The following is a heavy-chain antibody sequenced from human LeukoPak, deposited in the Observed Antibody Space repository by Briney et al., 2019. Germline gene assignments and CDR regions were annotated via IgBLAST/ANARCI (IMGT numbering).Heavy chain of an antibody. CDR3: ASGPVAMVTW. CDR1: GGSTTSSY. D-gene: IGHD5-18*01. CDR2: IYYSGSI. V-gene: IGHV4-59*08. Sequence: SETLSLTCTVSGGSTTSSYWSWIRQPPGRGLEWIGYIYYSGSINYNPSLESRVTISVDTSKNQFSLKLSSVTAADTAVYYCASGPVAMVTWWGQGTLVTVSS. J-gene: IGHJ4*02.